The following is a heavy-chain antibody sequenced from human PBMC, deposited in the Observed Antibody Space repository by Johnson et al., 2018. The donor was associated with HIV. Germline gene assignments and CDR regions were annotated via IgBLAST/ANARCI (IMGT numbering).Heavy chain of an antibody. CDR1: GFTFSRYA. CDR2: ISFDGSNK. Sequence: QVQLVESGGGVVQPGRSLRLSCAASGFTFSRYAMHWVRQAPGKGLEWVAVISFDGSNKYYADSVKGRFTISRDNSKNTLYLQMNSLRAEDTAVYYCARTVTTLSGAFDIWGQGTMVTVSS. V-gene: IGHV3-30-3*01. J-gene: IGHJ3*02. CDR3: ARTVTTLSGAFDI. D-gene: IGHD4-17*01.